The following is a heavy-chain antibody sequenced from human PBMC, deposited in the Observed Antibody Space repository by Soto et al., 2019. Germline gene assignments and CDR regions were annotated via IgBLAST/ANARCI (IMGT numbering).Heavy chain of an antibody. D-gene: IGHD3-10*01. Sequence: SETLSLTCTVSGGSISSYYWSWIRQPPGKGLEWIGYIYYSGSTNYNPSLKSRVTISVDTSKNQFSLKLSSVTAADTAVYYCARGLLRFGESYYYGMDVWGQGTTVTVSS. V-gene: IGHV4-59*01. J-gene: IGHJ6*02. CDR1: GGSISSYY. CDR2: IYYSGST. CDR3: ARGLLRFGESYYYGMDV.